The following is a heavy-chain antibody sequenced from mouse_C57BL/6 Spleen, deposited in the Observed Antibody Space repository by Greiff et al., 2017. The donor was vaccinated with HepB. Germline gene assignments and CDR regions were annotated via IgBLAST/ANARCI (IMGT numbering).Heavy chain of an antibody. J-gene: IGHJ2*01. D-gene: IGHD1-1*01. CDR2: IYPGDGDT. Sequence: VQLQQSGPELVKPGASVKISCKASGYAFSSSWMNWVKQRPGKGLEWIGRIYPGDGDTNYNGTFKGKATLTADKSSSTAYMQLSSLTSEESAVYFCATITPVARYSFDYWGQGTTLTVSS. CDR3: ATITPVARYSFDY. CDR1: GYAFSSSW. V-gene: IGHV1-82*01.